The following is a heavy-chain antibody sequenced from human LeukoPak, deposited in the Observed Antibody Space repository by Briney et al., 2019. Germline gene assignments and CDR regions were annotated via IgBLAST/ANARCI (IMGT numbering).Heavy chain of an antibody. J-gene: IGHJ4*02. CDR3: ARDQYYYDSSGYLTFDY. D-gene: IGHD3-22*01. CDR2: IYYSGST. V-gene: IGHV4-59*12. Sequence: PSETLSLTCTVSGGSISSYYWSWIRQFPGKGLEWIGYIYYSGSTNYNPSLKSRVTISVDTSKNQFSLKLSSVTAADTAVYYCARDQYYYDSSGYLTFDYWGQGTLVTVSS. CDR1: GGSISSYY.